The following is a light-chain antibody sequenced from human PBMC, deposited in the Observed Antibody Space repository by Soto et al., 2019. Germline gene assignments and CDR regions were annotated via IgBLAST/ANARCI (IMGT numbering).Light chain of an antibody. V-gene: IGKV3-20*01. Sequence: EIVLTQSPGTLSLSPGERATLSCRASQSVTYNYLAWYQQKPGQAPRLLIYGASNRATGIPARFSGNGSGTDFTLAISRLEPEDFAVYYCQHYGSSWTFGQGTKVEIK. CDR1: QSVTYNY. CDR2: GAS. CDR3: QHYGSSWT. J-gene: IGKJ1*01.